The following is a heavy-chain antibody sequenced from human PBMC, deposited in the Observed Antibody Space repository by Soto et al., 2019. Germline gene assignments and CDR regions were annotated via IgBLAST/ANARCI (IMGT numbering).Heavy chain of an antibody. Sequence: EVQLLESGGGLVQPGGSLRLSCAASGFTFSSYAMSWVRQAPGKGLEWVSAISGSGGSTYYADSVKGRFTISRDNSKNTLYLKMNSLRAEDTAVYYCAKDKALYDFWSGYSFDYWGQGTLVTVSS. J-gene: IGHJ4*02. CDR1: GFTFSSYA. D-gene: IGHD3-3*01. CDR2: ISGSGGST. CDR3: AKDKALYDFWSGYSFDY. V-gene: IGHV3-23*01.